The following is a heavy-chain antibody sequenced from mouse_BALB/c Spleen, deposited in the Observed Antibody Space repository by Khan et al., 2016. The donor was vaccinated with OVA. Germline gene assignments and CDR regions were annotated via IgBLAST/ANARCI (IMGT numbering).Heavy chain of an antibody. J-gene: IGHJ4*01. CDR1: GYTFTNYG. Sequence: QVQLQQSGPELKKPGETVKISCKASGYTFTNYGMNWMKQAPGKGLKWMGWINTYTGEPTYADDFKGRFAFSLETSASTAYLQINNLKNEDTATYFCARPPYFSYVMAYWGQGTSVTVSS. CDR2: INTYTGEP. V-gene: IGHV9-3-1*01. CDR3: ARPPYFSYVMAY. D-gene: IGHD2-10*01.